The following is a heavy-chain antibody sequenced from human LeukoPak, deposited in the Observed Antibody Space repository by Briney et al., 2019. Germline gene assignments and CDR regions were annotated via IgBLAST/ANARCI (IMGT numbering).Heavy chain of an antibody. J-gene: IGHJ5*02. Sequence: GGSLRLSRAAPGFTFSIYNINCVPDSPGKGLEWVSSIRSGGSSVYYADSVKGRFTISRDNAKTSLYLQINSLRAENTAVYYCATALAVGATGSDPWGQGTLVTVSS. CDR1: GFTFSIYN. CDR3: ATALAVGATGSDP. CDR2: IRSGGSSV. V-gene: IGHV3-21*01. D-gene: IGHD1-26*01.